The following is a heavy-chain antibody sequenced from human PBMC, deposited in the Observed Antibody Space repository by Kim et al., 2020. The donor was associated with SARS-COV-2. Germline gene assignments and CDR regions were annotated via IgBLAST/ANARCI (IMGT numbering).Heavy chain of an antibody. CDR2: ISAYNGNT. CDR3: ARDSENTYYYYGMYV. CDR1: GYTFTSYG. J-gene: IGHJ6*01. Sequence: ASVKVSCKASGYTFTSYGISWVRQAPGQGLEWMGWISAYNGNTNYAQKLQGRVTMTTDTSTSTAYMELRSLRSDDTAVYYCARDSENTYYYYGMYVWGQGTAVSVSS. D-gene: IGHD3-10*01. V-gene: IGHV1-18*01.